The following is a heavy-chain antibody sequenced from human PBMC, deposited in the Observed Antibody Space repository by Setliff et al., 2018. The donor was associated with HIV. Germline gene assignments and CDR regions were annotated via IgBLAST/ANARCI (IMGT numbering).Heavy chain of an antibody. V-gene: IGHV1-69*13. CDR2: IIPMLRAT. CDR3: AGLYGDKGGGY. CDR1: GGTFSSYV. D-gene: IGHD4-17*01. Sequence: SVTVSCKASGGTFSSYVISWVRQAPGQGPEWMGGIIPMLRATKYAQRFQGRVTITADESTSTAYMELSSLRSEDTAFYYCAGLYGDKGGGYWGQGTLVTVSS. J-gene: IGHJ4*02.